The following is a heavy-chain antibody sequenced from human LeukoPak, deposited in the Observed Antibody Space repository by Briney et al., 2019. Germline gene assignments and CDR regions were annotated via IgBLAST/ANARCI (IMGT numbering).Heavy chain of an antibody. V-gene: IGHV4-59*08. CDR1: AGSISGYY. J-gene: IGHJ3*02. Sequence: PSGTLSLTCRVSAGSISGYYWSWIRQSPGKGLDWIGYMYYGGSTNYNPSLKSRVTILVDTSKKQFSLKVASVTAADTAMYYCARRVVTTISAFDIWGQGTMVIVSS. CDR3: ARRVVTTISAFDI. CDR2: MYYGGST. D-gene: IGHD5-12*01.